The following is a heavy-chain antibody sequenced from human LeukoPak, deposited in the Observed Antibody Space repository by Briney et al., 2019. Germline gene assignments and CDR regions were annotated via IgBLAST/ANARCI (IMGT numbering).Heavy chain of an antibody. Sequence: GGSLRLSCAASGFTFSSYGMNWVRQAPGKGLGWVSYISGSSSTIYYADSVKGRFTISRDNAKNSLYLQMNSLRAEDTAVYYCANLDCSSTSCSDYWGQGTLVTVSS. CDR2: ISGSSSTI. V-gene: IGHV3-48*01. J-gene: IGHJ4*02. D-gene: IGHD2-2*01. CDR3: ANLDCSSTSCSDY. CDR1: GFTFSSYG.